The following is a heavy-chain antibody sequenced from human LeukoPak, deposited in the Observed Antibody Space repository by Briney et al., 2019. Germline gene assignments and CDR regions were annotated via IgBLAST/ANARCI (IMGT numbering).Heavy chain of an antibody. J-gene: IGHJ4*02. CDR3: ARPEGHYDILTGGSLDY. D-gene: IGHD3-9*01. CDR1: GYSFTNYW. V-gene: IGHV5-51*01. Sequence: GESLKISCKGSGYSFTNYWIGWVRQMPGKGLEWMGIIYPGDSDTRYSPSFQGQVTISADKSISTAYLQWSSLKASDTAMYYCARPEGHYDILTGGSLDYWGQGTLVTVSS. CDR2: IYPGDSDT.